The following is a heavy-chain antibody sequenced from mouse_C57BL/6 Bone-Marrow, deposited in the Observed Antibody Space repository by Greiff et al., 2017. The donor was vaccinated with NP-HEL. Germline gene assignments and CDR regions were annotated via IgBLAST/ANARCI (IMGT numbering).Heavy chain of an antibody. CDR2: INPYNGGT. J-gene: IGHJ3*01. D-gene: IGHD2-3*01. CDR1: GYTFTDYY. CDR3: ARGDDGYYVSFAY. V-gene: IGHV1-19*01. Sequence: EVQLQQSGPVLVKPGASVKMSCKASGYTFTDYYMNWVKQSHGKSLEWIGVINPYNGGTSYNQKFQGKATLTVDKSSSTAYMELNRLTSEDSAVYYCARGDDGYYVSFAYWGQGTLVTVSA.